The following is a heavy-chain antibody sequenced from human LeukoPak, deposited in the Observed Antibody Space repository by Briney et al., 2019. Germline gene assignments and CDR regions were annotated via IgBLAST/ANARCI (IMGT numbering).Heavy chain of an antibody. CDR2: IHNSGTT. CDR1: GWPFSGYF. J-gene: IGHJ4*02. V-gene: IGHV4-34*01. CDR3: ARGYYYILGSFPFDF. Sequence: PAETLSLTCAVSGWPFSGYFRSWVRQSSGKGLEWIGEIHNSGTTNYNPSFNSRVTISEDTSKNQFYLKLSAVTAADTAVYYCARGYYYILGSFPFDFWGQGTLVTVSS. D-gene: IGHD3-10*01.